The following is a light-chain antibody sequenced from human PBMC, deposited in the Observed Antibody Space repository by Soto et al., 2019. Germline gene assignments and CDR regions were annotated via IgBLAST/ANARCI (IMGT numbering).Light chain of an antibody. V-gene: IGLV1-44*01. CDR3: AVWDDSLNGRV. CDR2: SNN. CDR1: NSNIGSKA. J-gene: IGLJ2*01. Sequence: QAVVTQPPSASGTPGQRVTISCSGGNSNIGSKAVNWYQQLPGTAPKLLIYSNNQRPSGVPARFSGSKSGTSASLAISGRQSEDEAAYYCAVWDDSLNGRVFGGGTKVTVL.